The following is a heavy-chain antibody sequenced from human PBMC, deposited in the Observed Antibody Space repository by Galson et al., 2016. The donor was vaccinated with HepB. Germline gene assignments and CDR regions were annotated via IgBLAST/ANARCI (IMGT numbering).Heavy chain of an antibody. CDR1: GFTFSGSA. CDR3: TSDYGSGSHYYYYYYGMDV. J-gene: IGHJ6*02. D-gene: IGHD3-10*01. Sequence: SLRLSCAASGFTFSGSALHWVRQASGKGLEWVGRIRSKAYNYATTYAASMEGRFTISRDDSKNTAYLQMNSLKTEDTAVYYCTSDYGSGSHYYYYYYGMDVWGQGTTVTVSS. CDR2: IRSKAYNYAT. V-gene: IGHV3-73*01.